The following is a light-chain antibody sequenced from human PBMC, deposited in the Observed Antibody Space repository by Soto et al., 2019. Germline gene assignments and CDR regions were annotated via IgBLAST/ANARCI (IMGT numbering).Light chain of an antibody. CDR2: GNS. CDR3: SSSTNSGTVV. Sequence: QSVLTQPPSVSGAPGQRVTISCTGSSSNIGAGYDVHWYQQLPGTAPKLLIYGNSNRPSGVPDRFSGSKSGTSASLAITGLQAEDEADYYCSSSTNSGTVVFGGGTKVTVL. CDR1: SSNIGAGYD. J-gene: IGLJ2*01. V-gene: IGLV1-40*01.